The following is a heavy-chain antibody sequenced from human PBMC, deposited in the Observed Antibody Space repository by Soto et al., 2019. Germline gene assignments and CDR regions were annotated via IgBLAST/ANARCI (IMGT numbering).Heavy chain of an antibody. Sequence: QVQLQQWGAGLLKPSETLSLTCAVYGGSFSGYYWSWIRQPPGKGLEWIGEINHRGSTNYNPYLKSRVTISVDTSKNQFSLKLSSVTAADTAVYYCARGGKGAYGGNDLSDYWGQGTLVTVSS. J-gene: IGHJ4*02. CDR2: INHRGST. V-gene: IGHV4-34*01. CDR1: GGSFSGYY. D-gene: IGHD4-17*01. CDR3: ARGGKGAYGGNDLSDY.